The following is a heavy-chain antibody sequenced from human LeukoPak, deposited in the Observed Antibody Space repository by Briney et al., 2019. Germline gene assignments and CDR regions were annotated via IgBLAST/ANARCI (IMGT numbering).Heavy chain of an antibody. J-gene: IGHJ4*02. CDR1: GGSISNYY. CDR2: IYYTGST. CDR3: ATLHKYSSSGNDY. D-gene: IGHD6-6*01. Sequence: SETLSLTCTVSGGSISNYYWSWIRQPPGKGLEWIGYIYYTGSTNYNPSLKSRVTISVDTSKNQFSLKLSSVTAADTAVYYCATLHKYSSSGNDYWGQGTLVTVSS. V-gene: IGHV4-59*08.